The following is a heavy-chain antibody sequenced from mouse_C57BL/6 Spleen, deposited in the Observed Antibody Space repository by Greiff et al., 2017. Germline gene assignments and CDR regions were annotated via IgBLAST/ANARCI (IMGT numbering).Heavy chain of an antibody. CDR1: GFTFSSYG. J-gene: IGHJ4*01. CDR3: ARPLHSYYAMDY. Sequence: VKLMESGGDLVKPGGSLKLSCAASGFTFSSYGMSWVRQTPDKRLEWVATISSGGSYTYYPDSVKGRFTISRDNAKNTLYLQMSSLKSEDTAMYYCARPLHSYYAMDYWGQGTSVTVSS. CDR2: ISSGGSYT. D-gene: IGHD2-10*01. V-gene: IGHV5-6*02.